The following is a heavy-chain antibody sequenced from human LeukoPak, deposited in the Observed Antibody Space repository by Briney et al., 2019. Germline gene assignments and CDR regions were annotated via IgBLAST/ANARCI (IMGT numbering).Heavy chain of an antibody. D-gene: IGHD3-10*01. CDR3: ARLIRGAFDI. CDR2: IYSGGST. Sequence: GGSLGLSCAASGFTVSSNYMSWVRQAPGKGLEWVSVIYSGGSTYYADSVKGRFTISRDNSKNTLYLQMNSLRAEDTAVYYCARLIRGAFDIWRQGTMVTVSS. CDR1: GFTVSSNY. J-gene: IGHJ3*02. V-gene: IGHV3-66*04.